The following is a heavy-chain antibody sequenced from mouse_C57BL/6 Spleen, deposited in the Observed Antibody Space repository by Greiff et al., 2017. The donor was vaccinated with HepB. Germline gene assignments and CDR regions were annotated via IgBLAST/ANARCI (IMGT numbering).Heavy chain of an antibody. CDR2: ISGGGGNT. CDR1: GFTFSSYT. D-gene: IGHD1-1*01. J-gene: IGHJ3*01. V-gene: IGHV5-9*01. Sequence: EVQLVESGGGLVKPGGSLKLSCAASGFTFSSYTMSWVRQTPEKRLEWVATISGGGGNTYYPDSVKGRFTISRDNAKNTLYLQMSSLRSEDTALYYCARHGYYGSGAWFAYWGQGTLVTVSA. CDR3: ARHGYYGSGAWFAY.